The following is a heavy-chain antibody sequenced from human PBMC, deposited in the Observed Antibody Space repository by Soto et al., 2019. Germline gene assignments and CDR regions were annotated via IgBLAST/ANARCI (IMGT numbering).Heavy chain of an antibody. CDR1: GDSVSSNSAA. CDR3: ARALPPSSSSWYDAFDI. Sequence: PSQTLSLTCAISGDSVSSNSAAWNWIRQSPSRGLEWLGRTYYRSKWYNDYAVSVKSRITINPDTSKNQFSLQLNSVTPEDTAVYYCARALPPSSSSWYDAFDIWGQGTMVTVSS. J-gene: IGHJ3*02. D-gene: IGHD6-13*01. CDR2: TYYRSKWYN. V-gene: IGHV6-1*01.